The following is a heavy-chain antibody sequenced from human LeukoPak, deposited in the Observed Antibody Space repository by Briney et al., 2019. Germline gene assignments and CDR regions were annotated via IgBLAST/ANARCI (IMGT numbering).Heavy chain of an antibody. CDR2: IYSGGST. J-gene: IGHJ3*02. CDR3: ARWEWELDAFDI. CDR1: GFTVSSNY. D-gene: IGHD1-26*01. Sequence: TGGSLRLSCAASGFTVSSNYMSWVRQAPGKGLEWVSVIYSGGSTYYADSVKGRFTISRDNSKNTLYLQMNSLRAEDTAVYYCARWEWELDAFDIWGQGTMVTVSS. V-gene: IGHV3-66*01.